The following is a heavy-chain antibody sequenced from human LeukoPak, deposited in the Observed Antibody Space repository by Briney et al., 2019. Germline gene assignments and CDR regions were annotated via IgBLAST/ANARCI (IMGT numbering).Heavy chain of an antibody. D-gene: IGHD6-19*01. CDR2: ISGSGGST. CDR3: AKDRIAVAGLYYYYGMDV. Sequence: GGSLRLSCAASGFTFSSYAMSWVRQAPGRGLEWVSAISGSGGSTYYADSVKGRFTISKDNSKNTLYLQMNSLRAEDTAVYYCAKDRIAVAGLYYYYGMDVWGQGTTVTVSS. J-gene: IGHJ6*02. CDR1: GFTFSSYA. V-gene: IGHV3-23*01.